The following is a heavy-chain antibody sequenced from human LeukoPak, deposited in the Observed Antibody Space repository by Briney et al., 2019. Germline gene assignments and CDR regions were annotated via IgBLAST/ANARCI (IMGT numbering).Heavy chain of an antibody. CDR2: ISGSGSSI. D-gene: IGHD3-16*02. V-gene: IGHV3-48*03. Sequence: GGSVRLSCAASGFTFSSYEMNWVRQAPGKGLEWVSYISGSGSSIYYVDSVKGRFTMSRDNAKNSLYLQMNSLRAEDTAVYYCARVIKYTYYYGMDVWGQGTTLTVS. CDR3: ARVIKYTYYYGMDV. J-gene: IGHJ6*02. CDR1: GFTFSSYE.